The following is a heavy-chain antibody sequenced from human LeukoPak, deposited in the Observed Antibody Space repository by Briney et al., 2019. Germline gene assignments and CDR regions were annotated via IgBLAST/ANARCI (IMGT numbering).Heavy chain of an antibody. CDR3: TTGNSY. V-gene: IGHV3-15*01. CDR2: LKSKTDGGTT. D-gene: IGHD3-10*01. J-gene: IGHJ4*02. Sequence: GGSLRLSCAASGFTFSSYAMSWVRQAPGKGLEWVGRLKSKTDGGTTDYAAPVKGRFTISRDDSKNTLYLQMNSLKTEDTAVYYCTTGNSYWGQGTLVTVSS. CDR1: GFTFSSYA.